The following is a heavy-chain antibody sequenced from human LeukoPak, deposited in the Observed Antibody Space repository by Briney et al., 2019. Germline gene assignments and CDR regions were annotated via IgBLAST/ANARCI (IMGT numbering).Heavy chain of an antibody. D-gene: IGHD6-6*01. Sequence: SETLPLTCTVSGGSISSYHWSWIRQPPGKGLEWIGYIYYSGSTNYNPSLKSRVTISVDTSKNQFSLKLSSVTAADTAVYYCARTLSEYSSSSLGYWGQGTLVTVSS. CDR1: GGSISSYH. CDR2: IYYSGST. CDR3: ARTLSEYSSSSLGY. J-gene: IGHJ4*02. V-gene: IGHV4-59*01.